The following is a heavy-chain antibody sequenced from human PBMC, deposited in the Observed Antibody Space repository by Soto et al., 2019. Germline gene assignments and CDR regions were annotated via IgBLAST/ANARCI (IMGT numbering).Heavy chain of an antibody. CDR3: ARLGYCSGGSCYSGYNWFDP. D-gene: IGHD2-15*01. CDR2: IIPILGIA. J-gene: IGHJ5*02. V-gene: IGHV1-69*02. CDR1: GGTFSSYT. Sequence: QVQLVQSGAEVKKPGSSVKVSCKASGGTFSSYTISWVRQAPGQGLEWMGRIIPILGIANYAQKFQGRVTITADKSTSTAYMELSSLRSEDTAVYYCARLGYCSGGSCYSGYNWFDPWGQGTLVTVSS.